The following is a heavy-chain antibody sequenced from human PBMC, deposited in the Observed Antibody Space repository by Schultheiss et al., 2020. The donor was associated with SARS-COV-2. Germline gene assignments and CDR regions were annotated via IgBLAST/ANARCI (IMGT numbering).Heavy chain of an antibody. CDR2: IYSGGST. Sequence: GESLKISCAASGFTFSSYGMHWVRQAPGKGLEWVSVIYSGGSTYYADSVKGRFTISRDNSKNTLYLQMNSLRAEDTAVYYCARDREYSGSYPGDPWGQGTLVTVSS. V-gene: IGHV3-NL1*01. J-gene: IGHJ5*02. CDR1: GFTFSSYG. CDR3: ARDREYSGSYPGDP. D-gene: IGHD1-26*01.